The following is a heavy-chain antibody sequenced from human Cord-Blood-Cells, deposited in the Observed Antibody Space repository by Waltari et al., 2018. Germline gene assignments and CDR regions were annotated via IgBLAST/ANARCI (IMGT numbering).Heavy chain of an antibody. J-gene: IGHJ5*02. V-gene: IGHV1-69*01. CDR2: SIPSFGTA. D-gene: IGHD6-6*01. CDR3: ARGKQLVDVWFDP. CDR1: GGTFSSYA. Sequence: QVQLVQSGAEVKKPGSSVKVSCKASGGTFSSYAISWVRQGPGQGLEWMGGSIPSFGTANDEQKCKGRVTISADESTSTAYMELSSLRSEDTAVYYCARGKQLVDVWFDPWGQGTLVTVSS.